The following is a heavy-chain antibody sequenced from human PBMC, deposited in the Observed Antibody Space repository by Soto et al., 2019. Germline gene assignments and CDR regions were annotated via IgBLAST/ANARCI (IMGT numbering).Heavy chain of an antibody. V-gene: IGHV1-46*01. CDR3: ARDLAAADY. CDR1: GYTFTNYY. J-gene: IGHJ4*02. CDR2: INPTGGST. D-gene: IGHD6-13*01. Sequence: QVQLVQSGAEVKKPGASVKVSCKASGYTFTNYYIHWVRQAPGQGLEWMGIINPTGGSTNYAQKFQGRVTLTMEKSTSTVYMGLSSLRFEDTAVYYCARDLAAADYWGQGTLVTVSS.